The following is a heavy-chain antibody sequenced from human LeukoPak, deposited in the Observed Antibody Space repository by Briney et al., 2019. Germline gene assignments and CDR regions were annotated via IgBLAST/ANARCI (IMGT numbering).Heavy chain of an antibody. Sequence: GGSLKLSCAASGFTFSGSAMHWVRQASGKGLEWVAVIVYDGSLQYYTESVKGRFTISRDNSKNTLFLQMNSLRAEDTAVYYCAKDGSILWFGELGSVGWFDPWGQGTLVTVSS. CDR1: GFTFSGSA. J-gene: IGHJ5*02. CDR3: AKDGSILWFGELGSVGWFDP. D-gene: IGHD3-10*01. V-gene: IGHV3-30-3*01. CDR2: IVYDGSLQ.